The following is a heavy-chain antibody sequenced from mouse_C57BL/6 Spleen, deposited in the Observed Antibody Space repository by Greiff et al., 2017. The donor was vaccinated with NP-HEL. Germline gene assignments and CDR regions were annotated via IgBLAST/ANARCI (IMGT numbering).Heavy chain of an antibody. CDR2: IDPSGSYT. Sequence: QVQLKQPGAELVMPGASVKLSCKASGYTFTSYWMHWVKQRPGQGLEWIGEIDPSGSYTNYNEKFKGKSTLTVDKSSSTAYMQLSRQTSEDSAVYYGARVDAMDYWGQGTTVTVSS. CDR1: GYTFTSYW. CDR3: ARVDAMDY. J-gene: IGHJ4*01. V-gene: IGHV1-69*01.